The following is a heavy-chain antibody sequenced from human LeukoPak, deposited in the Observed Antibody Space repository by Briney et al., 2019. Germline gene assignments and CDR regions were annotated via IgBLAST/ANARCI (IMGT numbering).Heavy chain of an antibody. CDR1: GYTFTGYY. CDR3: ARAGGRSSSWCRQLNY. V-gene: IGHV1-2*02. CDR2: INPNSGGT. D-gene: IGHD6-13*01. J-gene: IGHJ4*02. Sequence: ASVKVSRKASGYTFTGYYMHWVRQAPGQGLKWMGWINPNSGGTNYAQKFQGRVTMTRDTSISTACMELSRLRSDDTAVYYCARAGGRSSSWCRQLNYWGQGTLVTVSS.